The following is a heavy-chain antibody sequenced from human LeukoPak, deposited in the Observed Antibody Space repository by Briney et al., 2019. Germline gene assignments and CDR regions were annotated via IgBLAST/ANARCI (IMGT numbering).Heavy chain of an antibody. D-gene: IGHD5-24*01. CDR1: GFTFRSYT. CDR3: ARGRDGYNLVDAFDI. Sequence: GGSLRLSCAASGFTFRSYTMNWVRQAPGKGLEWVSSITSGSSYIYYADSLKGRFTISRDNAKKSLYLQMNSLRAEDTAVYYCARGRDGYNLVDAFDIWGQGIMVTVSS. V-gene: IGHV3-21*01. CDR2: ITSGSSYI. J-gene: IGHJ3*02.